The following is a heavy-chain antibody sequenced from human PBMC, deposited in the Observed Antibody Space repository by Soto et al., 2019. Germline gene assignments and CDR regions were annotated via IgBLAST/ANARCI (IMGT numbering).Heavy chain of an antibody. CDR3: AKDSLKGESRTTVTTLYYFDY. D-gene: IGHD4-4*01. V-gene: IGHV3-23*01. CDR2: ISGSGGST. J-gene: IGHJ4*02. Sequence: GGSLRLSCAASGFTFSSYAMSWVRQAPGKGLEWVSAISGSGGSTYYADSVKGRFTISRDNSKNTLYLQMNSLRAEDTAVYYCAKDSLKGESRTTVTTLYYFDYWGQGTLVTVSS. CDR1: GFTFSSYA.